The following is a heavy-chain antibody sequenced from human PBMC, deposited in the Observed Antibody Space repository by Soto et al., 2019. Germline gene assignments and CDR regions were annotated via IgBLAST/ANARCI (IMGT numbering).Heavy chain of an antibody. J-gene: IGHJ3*02. D-gene: IGHD2-15*01. CDR3: ARVPGVVVSADDAFDI. V-gene: IGHV4-4*02. Sequence: QVQLQESGPGLVKPSGTLSLTCAVSGGSVSSSNWWSWVRQSPGKGLEWMGEIYHSGSAHYNPSLKSRGTISLDKSNNQFSLRLTSVTAADTAVYYCARVPGVVVSADDAFDIWGPGTRVIVSS. CDR2: IYHSGSA. CDR1: GGSVSSSNW.